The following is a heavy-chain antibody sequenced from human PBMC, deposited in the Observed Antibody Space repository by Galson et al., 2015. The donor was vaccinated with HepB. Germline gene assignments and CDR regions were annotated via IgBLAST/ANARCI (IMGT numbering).Heavy chain of an antibody. CDR2: ISSSSSYI. D-gene: IGHD2-15*01. V-gene: IGHV3-21*01. J-gene: IGHJ6*02. CDR3: AREGTPGAVVVAASGMDV. CDR1: GFTFSSYS. Sequence: ASGFTFSSYSMNWVRQAPGKGLEWVSSISSSSSYIYYADSVKGRFTISRDNAKNSLYLQMNSLRAEDTAVYYCAREGTPGAVVVAASGMDVWGQGTTVTVSS.